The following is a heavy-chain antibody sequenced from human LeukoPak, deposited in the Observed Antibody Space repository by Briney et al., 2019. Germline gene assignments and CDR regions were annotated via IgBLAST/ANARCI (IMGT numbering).Heavy chain of an antibody. D-gene: IGHD2-15*01. V-gene: IGHV3-48*01. CDR2: ISSSSSNT. CDR1: GFTFSIYG. CDR3: ARVNRMVPGYCSGGTCPGDY. Sequence: GSLRLSCAASGFTFSIYGMSWVRQAPGKGLEWVAYISSSSSNTYYADSVKGRFTISRDNAKNSLYLQMNSLRAEDTALYYCARVNRMVPGYCSGGTCPGDYWGQGTLVTVSS. J-gene: IGHJ4*02.